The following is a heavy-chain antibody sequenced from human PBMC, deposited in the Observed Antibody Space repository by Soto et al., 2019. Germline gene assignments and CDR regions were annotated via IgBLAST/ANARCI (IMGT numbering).Heavy chain of an antibody. J-gene: IGHJ5*02. D-gene: IGHD6-6*01. CDR3: ARDEYGIDP. Sequence: NPSETLSLTCTVPGGSIRRGGYYWSWIRQHPGRGLEWIGYISHSGSAYYNPSLKSRVIISVDTSKNHFSLNLTSVTAADTAVYYCARDEYGIDPWGQGTLVTVSS. CDR1: GGSIRRGGYY. CDR2: ISHSGSA. V-gene: IGHV4-31*03.